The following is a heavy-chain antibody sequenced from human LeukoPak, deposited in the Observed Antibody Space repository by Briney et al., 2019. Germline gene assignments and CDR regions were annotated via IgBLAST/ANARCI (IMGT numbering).Heavy chain of an antibody. D-gene: IGHD2-2*01. Sequence: GGSLRLSRAAPGFTFRTYTLNWVRPAPGKGVGWLSSICGSSSYIYYADSLKGRFTVSRDNAKDSLFLQMNSLGVEDTAVYFCVRGGGYCRTSSCRGAGNWFDPWGQGTLVTVSS. CDR1: GFTFRTYT. V-gene: IGHV3-21*01. J-gene: IGHJ5*02. CDR3: VRGGGYCRTSSCRGAGNWFDP. CDR2: ICGSSSYI.